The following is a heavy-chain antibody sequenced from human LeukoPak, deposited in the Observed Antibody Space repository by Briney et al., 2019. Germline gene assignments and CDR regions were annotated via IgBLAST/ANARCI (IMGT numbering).Heavy chain of an antibody. V-gene: IGHV3-30*18. CDR1: GFTFSSYG. J-gene: IGHJ4*02. CDR2: ISYDGSNK. CDR3: AKDQARMSLVVAATPGFDY. Sequence: GGSLRLSCAASGFTFSSYGMHWVRQAPGKGLEWVAVISYDGSNKYYADSVKGRFTISRDNSKNTLYLQMNSLRAEDTAVYYCAKDQARMSLVVAATPGFDYWGQGTLVTVSS. D-gene: IGHD2-15*01.